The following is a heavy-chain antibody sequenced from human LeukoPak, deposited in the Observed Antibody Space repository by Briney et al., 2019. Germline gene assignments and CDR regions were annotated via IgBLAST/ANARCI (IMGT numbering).Heavy chain of an antibody. V-gene: IGHV5-51*01. CDR3: ARHTDGNDSDAFDI. D-gene: IGHD2-8*02. CDR2: VNPDYSET. Sequence: GESLKISCKGFGYSFTKYWIGWVRQMPGKGLEWMGIVNPDYSETTYSPSFQGQVTMSVDKSINTAYLQWNSLRASDTAMYYCARHTDGNDSDAFDIWGQGAMVAVSS. J-gene: IGHJ3*02. CDR1: GYSFTKYW.